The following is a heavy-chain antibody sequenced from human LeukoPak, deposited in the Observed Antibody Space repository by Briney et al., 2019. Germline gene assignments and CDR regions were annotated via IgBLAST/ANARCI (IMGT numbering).Heavy chain of an antibody. CDR3: ARDRRVGYCRSTSCLNWFDP. CDR1: GYTFTGYY. Sequence: ASVKVSCKASGYTFTGYYMHWVRQAPGQGLEWMGWINPNSGGTNYAQKFQGRVTMTRDTSISTAYMELSRLRSDDTAVYYCARDRRVGYCRSTSCLNWFDPWGQGTLVTVSS. J-gene: IGHJ5*02. CDR2: INPNSGGT. D-gene: IGHD2-2*01. V-gene: IGHV1-2*02.